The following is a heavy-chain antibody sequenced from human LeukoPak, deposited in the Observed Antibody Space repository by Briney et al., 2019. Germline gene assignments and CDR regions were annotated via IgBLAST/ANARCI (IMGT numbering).Heavy chain of an antibody. CDR1: GFTFGNYA. V-gene: IGHV3-23*01. CDR2: VNYNGDST. D-gene: IGHD6-19*01. Sequence: GGSLRLSCAASGFTFGNYAMSWVRQAPGKGLEWVSAVNYNGDSTYYADSVKGRSTISRDNSKNTLYLQMNTLRAEDTATYYCAKVQWLVWGQGTLVTVSS. J-gene: IGHJ4*02. CDR3: AKVQWLV.